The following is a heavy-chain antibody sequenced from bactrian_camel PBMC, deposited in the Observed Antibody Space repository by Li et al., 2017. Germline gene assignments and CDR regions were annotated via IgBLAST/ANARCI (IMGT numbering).Heavy chain of an antibody. D-gene: IGHD2*01. J-gene: IGHJ6*01. CDR3: AADSAVTRACYCIGDYCYTPVSGY. CDR1: GYTRHDYC. CDR2: IDNYRST. Sequence: VQLVESGGGSVQAGGSLRLSCSSGYTRHDYCMAWFRQAPGKEREGVAAIDNYRSTRYADSVKGRFTISKDNAENALYLHMTKLKPEDTAMYYCAADSAVTRACYCIGDYCYTPVSGYWGQGTQVTVS. V-gene: IGHV3S55*01.